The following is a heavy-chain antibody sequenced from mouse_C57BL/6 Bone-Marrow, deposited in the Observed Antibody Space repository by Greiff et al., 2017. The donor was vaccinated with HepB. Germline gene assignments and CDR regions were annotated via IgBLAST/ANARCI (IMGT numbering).Heavy chain of an antibody. V-gene: IGHV14-3*01. Sequence: VQLQQSVAELVRPGASVKLSCTASGFNIKNTYMHWVKQRPEQGLEWIGRIDPANGNTKYAPKFQGKATITADTSSNTAYLQLSSLTSEDTAIYYCARDLYLLWLRRYFDVWGTGTTVTVSS. D-gene: IGHD2-2*01. J-gene: IGHJ1*03. CDR1: GFNIKNTY. CDR3: ARDLYLLWLRRYFDV. CDR2: IDPANGNT.